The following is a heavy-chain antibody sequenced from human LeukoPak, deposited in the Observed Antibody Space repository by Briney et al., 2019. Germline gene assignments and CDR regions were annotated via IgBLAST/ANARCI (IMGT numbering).Heavy chain of an antibody. Sequence: SETLSLTCTVSGGSISSSSYYWSWIRQPPGKGLEWIGYIYYSGSTNYNPSLKSRVTISVDTSKNQFSLKLSSVTAADTAVYYCARERGGVFDYWGQGTLVTVSS. D-gene: IGHD3-10*01. V-gene: IGHV4-61*01. J-gene: IGHJ4*02. CDR2: IYYSGST. CDR3: ARERGGVFDY. CDR1: GGSISSSSYY.